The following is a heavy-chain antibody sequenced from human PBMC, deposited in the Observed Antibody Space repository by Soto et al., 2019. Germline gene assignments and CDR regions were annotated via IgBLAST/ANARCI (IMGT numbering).Heavy chain of an antibody. Sequence: SVKVSCQASGGTFSSYAISWVRQAPGQGLEWMGGIIPIFGTANYAQKFQGRVTITADESTSTAYMELSSLRSEDTAVYYCARGSGSYPLTDYFDYWGQGTLVTVSS. CDR2: IIPIFGTA. J-gene: IGHJ4*02. CDR3: ARGSGSYPLTDYFDY. D-gene: IGHD1-26*01. CDR1: GGTFSSYA. V-gene: IGHV1-69*13.